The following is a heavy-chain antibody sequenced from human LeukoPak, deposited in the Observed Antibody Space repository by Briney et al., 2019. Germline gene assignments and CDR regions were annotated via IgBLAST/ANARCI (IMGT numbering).Heavy chain of an antibody. Sequence: PGGSLRLSCAASGFTFTSYTMYWVRQAPGKGLEWVSSISSSNSDISYADSVKGRSTISRDNAKNSLYLQMNSLRAEDTAVYYCARDSKTVYYYYGMDVWGQGTTVTVSS. V-gene: IGHV3-21*01. J-gene: IGHJ6*02. CDR2: ISSSNSDI. CDR1: GFTFTSYT. CDR3: ARDSKTVYYYYGMDV.